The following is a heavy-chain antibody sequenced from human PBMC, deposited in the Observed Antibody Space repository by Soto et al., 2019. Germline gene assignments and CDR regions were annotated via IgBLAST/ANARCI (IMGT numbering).Heavy chain of an antibody. CDR3: AKDRGQWLVLYTFDY. CDR1: GFTFSSYA. J-gene: IGHJ4*02. D-gene: IGHD6-19*01. V-gene: IGHV3-30*18. Sequence: QVQLVESGGGVVQPGRSLRLSCAASGFTFSSYAMHWVRQAPGKGLEWVAVISYDGSYKYYADSVRGRFTISRDNSKNTLYVQMNSLRAEDTAVYYCAKDRGQWLVLYTFDYWGQGTPVTVSS. CDR2: ISYDGSYK.